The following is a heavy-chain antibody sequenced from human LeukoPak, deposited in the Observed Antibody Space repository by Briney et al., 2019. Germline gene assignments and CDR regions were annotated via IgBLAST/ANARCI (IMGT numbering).Heavy chain of an antibody. J-gene: IGHJ4*02. CDR3: ARDLGYFDIDY. Sequence: SETLSLTCTVSGGSISSYYWSWIRQPPGKGLEWIGHVYDSGSTSYNPSLKSRVTISVDTSKNQFSLKLTSVTAADTAVYYCARDLGYFDIDYWDQGILVTVSS. V-gene: IGHV4-59*12. D-gene: IGHD3-9*01. CDR2: VYDSGST. CDR1: GGSISSYY.